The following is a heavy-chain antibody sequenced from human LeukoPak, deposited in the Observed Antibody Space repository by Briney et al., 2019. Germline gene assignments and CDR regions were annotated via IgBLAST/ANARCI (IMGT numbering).Heavy chain of an antibody. CDR1: GFTFSSYS. CDR2: ISSSSSYI. CDR3: ASGPYYYDSSGYPAAFDI. V-gene: IGHV3-21*01. Sequence: GGSLRLSCAASGFTFSSYSMNWVRQAPGKGLEWVSSISSSSSYIYYADSVKGRFTISRDNAKNSLYLQMNSLRAEDTAVYYCASGPYYYDSSGYPAAFDIWGQGTMVTVSS. D-gene: IGHD3-22*01. J-gene: IGHJ3*02.